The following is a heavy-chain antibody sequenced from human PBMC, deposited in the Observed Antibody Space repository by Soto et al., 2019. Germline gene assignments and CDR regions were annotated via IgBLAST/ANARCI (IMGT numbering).Heavy chain of an antibody. D-gene: IGHD6-19*01. V-gene: IGHV1-69*13. J-gene: IGHJ5*02. CDR2: IIPIFGTA. CDR3: ARAPGIAVAGSWFDP. Sequence: SLTGSSQSSGGTFRSYAISCVRQAPVQVLEWMGGIIPIFGTANYAQKCQGRVTITADESTSTAYMELSSLRSEDTAVYYCARAPGIAVAGSWFDPWGQGTLVTVSS. CDR1: GGTFRSYA.